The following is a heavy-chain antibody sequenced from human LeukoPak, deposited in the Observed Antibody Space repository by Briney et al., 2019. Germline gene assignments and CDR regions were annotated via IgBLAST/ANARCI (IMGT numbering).Heavy chain of an antibody. CDR2: ISASTGNT. V-gene: IGHV1-18*01. D-gene: IGHD2-2*01. CDR1: GYTFSSYG. Sequence: ASVKVSCKASGYTFSSYGFTWVRRAPGQGLEWMGWISASTGNTNYAQEFQGRVTMTTDTSTSTAYMELRSLTSDDTAVYYCARAPITSPFYFDYWGQGTLVTVSS. J-gene: IGHJ4*02. CDR3: ARAPITSPFYFDY.